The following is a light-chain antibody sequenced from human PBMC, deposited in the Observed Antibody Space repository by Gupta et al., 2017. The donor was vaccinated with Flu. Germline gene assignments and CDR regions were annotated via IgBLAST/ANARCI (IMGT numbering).Light chain of an antibody. CDR2: NNN. CDR1: RSNIGTNT. J-gene: IGLJ2*01. Sequence: RSNIGTNTVNWYQLLPATAPNLVIYNNNQRPSGVPDRFSGFKSGTSASLAISGLQPEDEADYYCAAWDSGLKEVLFGGVTKLTVL. CDR3: AAWDSGLKEVL. V-gene: IGLV1-44*01.